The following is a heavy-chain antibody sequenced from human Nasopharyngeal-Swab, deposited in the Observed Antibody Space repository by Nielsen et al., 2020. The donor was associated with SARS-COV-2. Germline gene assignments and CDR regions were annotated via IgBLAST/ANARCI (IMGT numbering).Heavy chain of an antibody. D-gene: IGHD3-22*01. CDR1: GFTSSSYW. CDR2: INSDGSST. CDR3: AREEFGGYDSSGYAYSYYFDY. J-gene: IGHJ4*02. Sequence: GGSLRLSCAASGFTSSSYWMHWVRQAPGKGLVWVSRINSDGSSTSYADSVKGRFTISRDNAKNTLYLQMNSLRAEDTAVYYCAREEFGGYDSSGYAYSYYFDYWGQGTLVTVSS. V-gene: IGHV3-74*01.